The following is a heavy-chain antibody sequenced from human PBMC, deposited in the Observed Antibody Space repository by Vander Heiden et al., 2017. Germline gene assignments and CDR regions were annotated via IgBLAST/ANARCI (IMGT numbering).Heavy chain of an antibody. CDR2: IYYSGIT. CDR1: GGSISSSNYY. Sequence: QLQLQESGPGLVKPSETLSLTCTVSGGSISSSNYYWDWIRQPPGKGLEWIGSIYYSGITYYNPALKSRVTVSVDTSKKQFSLKLRSVTAADTAVYYCARTRAARLGMDVWGQGTTVTVSS. CDR3: ARTRAARLGMDV. J-gene: IGHJ6*02. V-gene: IGHV4-39*01. D-gene: IGHD6-6*01.